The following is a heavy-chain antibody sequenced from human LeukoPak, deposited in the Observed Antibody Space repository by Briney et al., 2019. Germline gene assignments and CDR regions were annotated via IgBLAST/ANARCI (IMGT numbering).Heavy chain of an antibody. Sequence: GGSLRCSCSGSGFTCDDYAMHWVRHAPGNGLEWVSGISRNSGSIGYADSVEGRFTIARDNAKDYMDLKMNSLRAEDTALYYCAKDTGVYCSSTSCFRYFDYWGQGTLVTVSS. CDR1: GFTCDDYA. CDR3: AKDTGVYCSSTSCFRYFDY. V-gene: IGHV3-9*01. CDR2: ISRNSGSI. D-gene: IGHD2-2*01. J-gene: IGHJ4*02.